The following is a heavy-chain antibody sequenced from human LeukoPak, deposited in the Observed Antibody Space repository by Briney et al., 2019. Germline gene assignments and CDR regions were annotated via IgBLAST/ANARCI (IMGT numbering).Heavy chain of an antibody. J-gene: IGHJ4*02. D-gene: IGHD6-19*01. V-gene: IGHV4-39*07. Sequence: SETLSLTCTVSGGSISSSNYYWGWIRQPPGKGLEWIGSIYHSGSTYYNPSLKSRVTISVDTSKNQFSLKLSSVTAADTAVYYCARRGGWYFDYWGQGTLVTVSS. CDR2: IYHSGST. CDR1: GGSISSSNYY. CDR3: ARRGGWYFDY.